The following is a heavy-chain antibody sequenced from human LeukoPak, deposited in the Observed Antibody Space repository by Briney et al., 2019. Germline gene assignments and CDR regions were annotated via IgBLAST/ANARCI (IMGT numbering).Heavy chain of an antibody. CDR1: GFTFSSHW. D-gene: IGHD3-10*01. CDR3: LRDSPMVRGVRSGALRWVH. CDR2: IKQDGSEK. J-gene: IGHJ1*01. Sequence: GGSLRLSCAASGFTFSSHWMSWVRQAPGKGLEWVANIKQDGSEKYYVDSVKGRFTISRDNAKNSLYLQMNSLRAEDTAVYYCLRDSPMVRGVRSGALRWVHWGQGTLVTVSS. V-gene: IGHV3-7*01.